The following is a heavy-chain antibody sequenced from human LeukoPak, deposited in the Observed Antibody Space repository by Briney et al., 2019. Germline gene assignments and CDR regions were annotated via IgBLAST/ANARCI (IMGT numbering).Heavy chain of an antibody. CDR3: ARHRPASGLYYMDV. D-gene: IGHD2-2*01. J-gene: IGHJ6*03. V-gene: IGHV7-4-1*02. Sequence: ASVKVSCKASGYTFTSHVINWVRQAPGQGLEWMGWINTNTGNPTYAQGFKGRFVFSLDTFVGSANLQISSLKASDTAMYYCARHRPASGLYYMDVWGKGTTVTVSS. CDR2: INTNTGNP. CDR1: GYTFTSHV.